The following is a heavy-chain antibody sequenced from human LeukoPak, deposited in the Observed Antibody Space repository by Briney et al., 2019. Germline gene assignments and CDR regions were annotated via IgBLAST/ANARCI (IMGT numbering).Heavy chain of an antibody. D-gene: IGHD2-15*01. CDR1: GFIFSDYY. CDR2: ISSSGSYT. Sequence: GGSLRLSCAASGFIFSDYYMSWIRQAPEKGLERVSYISSSGSYTNSADSVKGRFTISRDNAKNSLYLQMNSLRAEDTAVYYCARGASYCSGGSCYDYWGQGTLVTVSS. J-gene: IGHJ4*02. CDR3: ARGASYCSGGSCYDY. V-gene: IGHV3-11*03.